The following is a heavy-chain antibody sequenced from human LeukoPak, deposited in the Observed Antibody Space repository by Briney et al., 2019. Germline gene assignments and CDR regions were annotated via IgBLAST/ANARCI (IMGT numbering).Heavy chain of an antibody. V-gene: IGHV3-7*04. J-gene: IGHJ6*02. CDR2: IKYDGSEK. Sequence: GGSLRLSCAASGFTFNSYWMSWVRQAPGKGLEWVANIKYDGSEKYFVDSVKGRFTISRDNAKNSLCLQMNSLRAEDTAVYYCARNRGPQPYDMGVWGRGTTVTVSS. CDR3: ARNRGPQPYDMGV. D-gene: IGHD2/OR15-2a*01. CDR1: GFTFNSYW.